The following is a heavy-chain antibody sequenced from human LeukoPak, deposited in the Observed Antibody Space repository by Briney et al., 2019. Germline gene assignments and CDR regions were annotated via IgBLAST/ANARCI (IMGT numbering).Heavy chain of an antibody. CDR2: INPNSGGT. D-gene: IGHD3/OR15-3a*01. V-gene: IGHV1-2*02. CDR1: GYTFTGYY. Sequence: GASVKVSCKASGYTFTGYYMHWVRQAPGQGLEWMGWINPNSGGTNYAQKFQGRVTMTRDTSISTAYMELSRLRSDDTAVYYCARVSSGDFWTLVPSAFDIWGQGTMVTVSS. CDR3: ARVSSGDFWTLVPSAFDI. J-gene: IGHJ3*02.